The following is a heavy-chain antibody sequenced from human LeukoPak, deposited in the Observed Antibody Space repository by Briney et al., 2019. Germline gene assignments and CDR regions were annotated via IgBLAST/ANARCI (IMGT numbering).Heavy chain of an antibody. J-gene: IGHJ4*02. Sequence: PGRSLRLSCAASGFTFSSYAMHWVRQAPGKGLEWVAVISYDGSNKYYADSVKGRFTISRDNSKNTLYLQMNSLRAEDTAVYYCARESKYYYDSSGYYWGQGTLVTVSS. V-gene: IGHV3-30*04. CDR3: ARESKYYYDSSGYY. CDR2: ISYDGSNK. CDR1: GFTFSSYA. D-gene: IGHD3-22*01.